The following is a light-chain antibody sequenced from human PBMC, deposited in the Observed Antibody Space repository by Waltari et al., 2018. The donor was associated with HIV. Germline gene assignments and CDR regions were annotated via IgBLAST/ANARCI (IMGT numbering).Light chain of an antibody. CDR2: GAS. J-gene: IGKJ1*01. Sequence: EIVLTQSPGTLSLSPGERATLSCRASQSVSSTYLAWYQQKPGQAPRLLIYGASSRATGIPDRFTGSGSGTDFTLTISRLEPEDFAVYYCQQYGSSRKFGQGTKVEVK. CDR3: QQYGSSRK. CDR1: QSVSSTY. V-gene: IGKV3-20*01.